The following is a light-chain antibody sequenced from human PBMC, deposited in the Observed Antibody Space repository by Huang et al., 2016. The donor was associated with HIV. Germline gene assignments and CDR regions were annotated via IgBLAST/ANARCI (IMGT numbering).Light chain of an antibody. CDR2: WAS. J-gene: IGKJ1*01. V-gene: IGKV4-1*01. CDR1: QSVYASSTSKNY. CDR3: QQYYSSPQT. Sequence: DIIMSQSPDSLTVSLGERATLNCRSSQSVYASSTSKNYMAWFQQKPGQPPRLLLFWASASEVGVPDRFSGSGSGTHFTLTIANLQPEDAAIYYCQQYYSSPQTFGQGTRV.